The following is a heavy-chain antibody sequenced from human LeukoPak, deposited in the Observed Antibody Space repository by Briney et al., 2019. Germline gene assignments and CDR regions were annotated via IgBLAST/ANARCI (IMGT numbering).Heavy chain of an antibody. V-gene: IGHV3-33*01. CDR2: IWYDGSNK. CDR3: ARDYLDWYFDL. CDR1: GLTFSSYG. J-gene: IGHJ2*01. Sequence: GRSLRLSCAASGLTFSSYGMHWVRQAPGKGLEWVAVIWYDGSNKYYADSVKGRFTISRDNSKNTLYLQMNSLRAEDTAVYYCARDYLDWYFDLWGRGTLVTVPS.